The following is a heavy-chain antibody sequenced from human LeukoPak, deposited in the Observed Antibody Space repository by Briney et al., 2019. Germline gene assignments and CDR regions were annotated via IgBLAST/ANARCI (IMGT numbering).Heavy chain of an antibody. CDR1: GGSISSYY. CDR3: ARGYYYDRPPDAFDI. J-gene: IGHJ3*02. V-gene: IGHV4-59*08. CDR2: IYYSGST. Sequence: SETLSLTCTVSGGSISSYYWSWIRQPPGKGLEWIGYIYYSGSTNYNPSLKSRVTISVDTSKNQFSLKLSSVTAADTAVYYCARGYYYDRPPDAFDIWGQGTMVTVSS. D-gene: IGHD3-22*01.